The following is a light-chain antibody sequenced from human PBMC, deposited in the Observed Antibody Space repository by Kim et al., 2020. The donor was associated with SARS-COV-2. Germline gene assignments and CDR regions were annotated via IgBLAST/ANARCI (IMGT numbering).Light chain of an antibody. CDR2: DNN. CDR3: CSYARNFTWV. CDR1: SSNIGNNY. J-gene: IGLJ3*02. V-gene: IGLV1-51*01. Sequence: QSVLTQPPSVSAAPGQKVSIPCSGGSSNIGNNYVSWYQQFPGTAPKLLIYDNNKRPSGIPDRFSGSKSGTSATLGITGLQTGDEADYYCCSYARNFTWVFGGGTQLTVL.